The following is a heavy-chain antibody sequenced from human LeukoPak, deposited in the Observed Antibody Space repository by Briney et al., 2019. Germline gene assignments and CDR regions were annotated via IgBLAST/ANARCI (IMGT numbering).Heavy chain of an antibody. CDR2: IYHSGST. Sequence: SETLSLTCTVSGGSVISGGYYWSWIWQPPGKGLEWIGYIYHSGSTTYNPSLKSRVTISVDTSKNKFSLKLSSVTAADTAVYYCARVPISTTARGYFDYWGQGTLVTVSS. CDR3: ARVPISTTARGYFDY. D-gene: IGHD4-17*01. J-gene: IGHJ4*02. CDR1: GGSVISGGYY. V-gene: IGHV4-61*08.